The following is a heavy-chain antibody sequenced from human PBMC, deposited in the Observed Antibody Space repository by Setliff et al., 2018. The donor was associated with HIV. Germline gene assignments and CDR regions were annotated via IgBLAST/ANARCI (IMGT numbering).Heavy chain of an antibody. CDR1: GGSISSYY. V-gene: IGHV4-59*08. D-gene: IGHD3-3*01. J-gene: IGHJ4*02. Sequence: SETLSLTCTVSGGSISSYYWGWIRQPPGKGLEWIGYIYYSGSTNYNPSLKSRVTISVDTSKNQFSLKLSSVTAADTAVYYCARLNGQYYNFWSGSPQYLDYWGQGTLVTVSS. CDR3: ARLNGQYYNFWSGSPQYLDY. CDR2: IYYSGST.